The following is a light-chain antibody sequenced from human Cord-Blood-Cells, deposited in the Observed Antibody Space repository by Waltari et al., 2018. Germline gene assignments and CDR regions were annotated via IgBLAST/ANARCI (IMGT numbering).Light chain of an antibody. CDR3: QQYYSTPLT. CDR1: QSVLYSSNNKNY. V-gene: IGKV4-1*01. CDR2: WAS. J-gene: IGKJ4*01. Sequence: IVMTQSPDSLAVSLGEGATINCKSSQSVLYSSNNKNYLAWYQQKPGQPPKLLIYWASTRESGVPDRFSGSGSGTDFTLTISSLQAEDVAVYYCQQYYSTPLTFGGGTKVEIK.